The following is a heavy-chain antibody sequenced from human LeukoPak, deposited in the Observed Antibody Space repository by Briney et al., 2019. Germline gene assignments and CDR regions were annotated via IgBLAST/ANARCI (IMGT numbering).Heavy chain of an antibody. CDR1: GGSISSGSYY. V-gene: IGHV4-61*02. J-gene: IGHJ4*02. D-gene: IGHD3-10*01. CDR3: ARLYMVRGVTADY. Sequence: TSETLSLTCTVSGGSISSGSYYWSWIRQPAGKGLEWIGRIYTSGSTNYNPSLKSRVTISVDTSKNQFSLKLSSVTAADTAVYYCARLYMVRGVTADYWGQGTLVTVSS. CDR2: IYTSGST.